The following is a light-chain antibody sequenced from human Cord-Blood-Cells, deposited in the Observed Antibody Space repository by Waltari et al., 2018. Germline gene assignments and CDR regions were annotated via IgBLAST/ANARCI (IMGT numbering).Light chain of an antibody. V-gene: IGKV3-15*01. Sequence: EIVMTQSPATLSVSPRARATLSCRASQRVSSNLAWYQQKPGQAPRLLIYGASTRATGIPARFSGSGSGTEFTLTISSLQSEDFAVYYCQQYNNWPPLTFGGGTKVEIK. J-gene: IGKJ4*01. CDR2: GAS. CDR1: QRVSSN. CDR3: QQYNNWPPLT.